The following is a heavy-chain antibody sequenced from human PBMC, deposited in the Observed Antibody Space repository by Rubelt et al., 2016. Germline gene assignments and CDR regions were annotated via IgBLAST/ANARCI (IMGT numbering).Heavy chain of an antibody. V-gene: IGHV4-39*07. J-gene: IGHJ4*02. Sequence: QLQLQESGPGLVKPSETLSLTCTVSGGSISSSSYYWGWIRQPPGKGLEWIGSIYYSGSTYYNPSLKSRVTISVDTSKNQFSLKLSSVTAADTAVYYCARDEIYSSGSCYWGQGTLVTVSS. CDR2: IYYSGST. CDR3: ARDEIYSSGSCY. D-gene: IGHD6-19*01. CDR1: GGSISSSSYY.